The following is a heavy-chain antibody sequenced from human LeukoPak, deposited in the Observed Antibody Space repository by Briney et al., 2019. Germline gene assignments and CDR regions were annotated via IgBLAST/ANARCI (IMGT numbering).Heavy chain of an antibody. CDR2: IWYYGSNK. Sequence: GGSLRLSCAASGFTFSSYGMHWVRQAPGKGLEWVAVIWYYGSNKYYADSVKGRFTISRDNSKNTLFLQMNSLRAEDTAVYYCARDFVAYDSSGYPPFVDYWGQGTLVTVSS. V-gene: IGHV3-33*01. CDR3: ARDFVAYDSSGYPPFVDY. CDR1: GFTFSSYG. D-gene: IGHD3-22*01. J-gene: IGHJ4*02.